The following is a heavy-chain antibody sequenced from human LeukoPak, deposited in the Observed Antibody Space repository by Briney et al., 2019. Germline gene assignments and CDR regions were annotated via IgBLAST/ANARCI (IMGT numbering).Heavy chain of an antibody. CDR2: ISSSSSTI. J-gene: IGHJ3*01. Sequence: GGSLRLSCAASGFTFSTYSMNWVRQAPGKGLEWVSYISSSSSTIYYADSVKSRFTISRDNAKNSLFLQMSSLRAEDTAVYYRARTDAFDVWGQGTMVTVSS. CDR3: ARTDAFDV. V-gene: IGHV3-48*04. CDR1: GFTFSTYS.